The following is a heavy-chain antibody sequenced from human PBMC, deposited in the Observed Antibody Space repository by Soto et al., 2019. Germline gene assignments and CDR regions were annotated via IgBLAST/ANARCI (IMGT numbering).Heavy chain of an antibody. Sequence: QVQLVQSGAEVKKPGASVKVSCKASGYTFTSHGISWVRQAPGQGLEWMGWISAYNGDTNYAQKLQGRVTVTTDTSTSTAYMERRSLRSEDTAVYYCARIVRGSNIDYYHYMDVWGKGTTVTVSS. D-gene: IGHD3-10*01. J-gene: IGHJ6*03. V-gene: IGHV1-18*01. CDR3: ARIVRGSNIDYYHYMDV. CDR2: ISAYNGDT. CDR1: GYTFTSHG.